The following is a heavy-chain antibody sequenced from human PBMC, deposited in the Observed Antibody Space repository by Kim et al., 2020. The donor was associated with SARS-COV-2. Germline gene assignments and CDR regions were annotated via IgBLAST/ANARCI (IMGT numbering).Heavy chain of an antibody. D-gene: IGHD5-12*01. CDR3: TTDRGGYDSWKVLGY. Sequence: GGSLRLSCAASGFTFSNAWMSWVRQAPGKGLEWVGRIKSKTDGGTTDYAAPVKGRFTISRDDSKNTLYLQMNSLKTEDTAVYYCTTDRGGYDSWKVLGYWGQGTLVTVSS. CDR2: IKSKTDGGTT. CDR1: GFTFSNAW. V-gene: IGHV3-15*01. J-gene: IGHJ4*02.